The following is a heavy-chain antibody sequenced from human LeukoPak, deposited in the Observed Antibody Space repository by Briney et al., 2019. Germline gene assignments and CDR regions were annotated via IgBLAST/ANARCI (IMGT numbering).Heavy chain of an antibody. D-gene: IGHD2-2*01. CDR3: AKSSASDQLLSFDY. Sequence: GGSLRLSCDASGYIFSSYAMSWVRQAPGKGLEWVSAISGTGGTTYYADSVKGRFTISRDNSKNTLYQQMNSLRAEDTAVYYCAKSSASDQLLSFDYWGQGTLVTVSS. V-gene: IGHV3-23*01. CDR2: ISGTGGTT. CDR1: GYIFSSYA. J-gene: IGHJ4*02.